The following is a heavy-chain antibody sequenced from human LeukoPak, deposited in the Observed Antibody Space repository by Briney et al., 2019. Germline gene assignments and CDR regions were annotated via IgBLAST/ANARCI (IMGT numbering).Heavy chain of an antibody. CDR3: AKEYTTPCYGGMDV. J-gene: IGHJ6*02. CDR1: GFTFSSYA. CDR2: ISGSGGST. D-gene: IGHD2-15*01. Sequence: GGSLRLSCAASGFTFSSYAMSWARQAPGKGLEWVSAISGSGGSTYYADSVKGRFTISRDNSKSTLYLQMNSLRAEDTAVYYCAKEYTTPCYGGMDVWGQGTTVTVAS. V-gene: IGHV3-23*01.